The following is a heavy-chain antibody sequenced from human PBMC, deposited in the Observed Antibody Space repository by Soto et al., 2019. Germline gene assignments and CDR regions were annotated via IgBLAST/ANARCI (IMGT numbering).Heavy chain of an antibody. CDR2: IYWNDDN. CDR3: AHRSFANDAFDV. D-gene: IGHD3-3*01. Sequence: KESGPTLVKPTQTLTLTCTFSGFSLSTSGVGVGWIRQPPGKALEWLALIYWNDDNHYSPSLKSRLTIAKDTSKNQVVLTMTNMDPVDTATYYCAHRSFANDAFDVWGQGTMVTVSS. J-gene: IGHJ3*01. CDR1: GFSLSTSGVG. V-gene: IGHV2-5*01.